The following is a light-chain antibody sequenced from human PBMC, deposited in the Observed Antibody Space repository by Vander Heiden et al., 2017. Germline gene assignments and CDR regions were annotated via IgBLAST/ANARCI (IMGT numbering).Light chain of an antibody. CDR1: QGISSY. J-gene: IGKJ5*01. CDR3: QQYYSYPPIT. V-gene: IGKV1-8*01. Sequence: AIRMTQSPASFPASTGDRVTITCRASQGISSYLAWYQQKPGKAPKLLIYAASTLQSGVPSRFSGSGSGTDFTLTISCLQSEDCATYYCQQYYSYPPITFGQGTRLEIK. CDR2: AAS.